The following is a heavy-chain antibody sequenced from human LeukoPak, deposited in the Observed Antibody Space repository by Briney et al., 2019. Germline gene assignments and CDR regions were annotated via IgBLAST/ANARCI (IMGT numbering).Heavy chain of an antibody. Sequence: AGGSLKLSCAASGFSFSGSAMHWVRQSSGKGLEWVGRIRSKPNNYATAYAASVKGRFTISRDDSENTAYLQMNSLKTEDTAVYYCTRQSAYCRGVFCHEDYFYYGLDIWGQGTTVTVSS. CDR3: TRQSAYCRGVFCHEDYFYYGLDI. J-gene: IGHJ6*02. CDR1: GFSFSGSA. D-gene: IGHD2-21*01. V-gene: IGHV3-73*01. CDR2: IRSKPNNYAT.